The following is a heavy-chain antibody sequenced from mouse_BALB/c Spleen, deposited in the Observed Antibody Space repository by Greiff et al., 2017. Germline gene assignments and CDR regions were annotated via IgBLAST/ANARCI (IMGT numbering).Heavy chain of an antibody. J-gene: IGHJ4*01. CDR1: GFTFSSYA. CDR2: ISSGGSYT. D-gene: IGHD3-1*01. Sequence: EVKLLESGGGLVKPGGSLKLSCAASGFTFSSYAMSWVRQSPEKRLEWVAEISSGGSYTYYPDTVTGRFTISRDNAKNTLYLEMSSLRSEDTAMDDCARDLGATAMDYWGQGTSVTVAS. V-gene: IGHV5-9-4*01. CDR3: ARDLGATAMDY.